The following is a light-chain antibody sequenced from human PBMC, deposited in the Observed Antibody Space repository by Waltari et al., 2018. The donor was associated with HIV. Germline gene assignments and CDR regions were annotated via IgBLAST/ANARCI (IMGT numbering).Light chain of an antibody. V-gene: IGLV8-61*01. CDR3: MLYMGSDTWL. Sequence: QTVVTQEPSSSVSPGRPVTLTCGLHSCSVSPCHIPPWYQQTPGQAPRTLIFTTDIRSSGVPDRFAGSILGSKAALTITGAQADDESDYHCMLYMGSDTWLFGGGTRLTVL. J-gene: IGLJ2*01. CDR1: SCSVSPCHI. CDR2: TTD.